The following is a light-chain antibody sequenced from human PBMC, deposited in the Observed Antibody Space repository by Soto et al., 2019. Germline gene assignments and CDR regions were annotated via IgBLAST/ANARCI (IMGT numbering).Light chain of an antibody. CDR3: HQYSSYPFT. Sequence: AIRMTQSPSSLSASTGDRVTITCRASQGISSYLAWYQQKPGKAPKLLIYAASTLQSRVPSRFSGSGSGTDFTLTISCLQSEDFATYYCHQYSSYPFTFGPGTKVDIK. CDR1: QGISSY. V-gene: IGKV1-8*01. CDR2: AAS. J-gene: IGKJ3*01.